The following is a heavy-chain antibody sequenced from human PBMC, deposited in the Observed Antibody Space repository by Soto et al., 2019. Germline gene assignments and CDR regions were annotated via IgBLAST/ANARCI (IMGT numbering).Heavy chain of an antibody. Sequence: QVQLVESGGGVVQPGRSLRLSCAASGFTFSSYGMHWVRQAPGKGLEWVAVISYDGSNKYYADSVKGRFTISRDNSKNTLYLQMNSLRAEDTAVYYCAKEGGDIAAAGLYCYYYGMDVWGQGTTVTVSS. J-gene: IGHJ6*02. CDR2: ISYDGSNK. D-gene: IGHD6-13*01. CDR3: AKEGGDIAAAGLYCYYYGMDV. CDR1: GFTFSSYG. V-gene: IGHV3-30*18.